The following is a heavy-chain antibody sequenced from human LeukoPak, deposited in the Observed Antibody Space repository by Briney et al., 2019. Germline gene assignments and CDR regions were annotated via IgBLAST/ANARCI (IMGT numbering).Heavy chain of an antibody. CDR3: ARVGATYGDPLEYAY. CDR1: GYSFTKYG. D-gene: IGHD1-26*01. Sequence: ASVKVSCKASGYSFTKYGISWVRQAPGQGLEWMGWISGYSGNTNYAPKLQGRVTMTTDTSTSTAYMELRSLTSADTGTYYCARVGATYGDPLEYAYWGQGTLVTVSS. J-gene: IGHJ4*02. CDR2: ISGYSGNT. V-gene: IGHV1-18*01.